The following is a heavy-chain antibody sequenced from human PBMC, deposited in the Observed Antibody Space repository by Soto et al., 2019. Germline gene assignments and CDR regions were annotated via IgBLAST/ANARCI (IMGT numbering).Heavy chain of an antibody. CDR2: ISGSGDRA. CDR3: AKEMIASTLADFFDY. D-gene: IGHD2-21*01. J-gene: IGHJ4*02. V-gene: IGHV3-23*01. Sequence: GVSPGLSFGASGFTFSNYGMTWVRQAPGKGLEWVSTISGSGDRAFYADPVKGRFTISRDNSKNTLYLQMNSLSAEDTAMYYCAKEMIASTLADFFDYWGQGILVTVSS. CDR1: GFTFSNYG.